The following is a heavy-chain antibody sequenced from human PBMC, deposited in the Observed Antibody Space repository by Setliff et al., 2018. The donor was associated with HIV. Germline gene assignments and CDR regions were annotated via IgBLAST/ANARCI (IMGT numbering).Heavy chain of an antibody. V-gene: IGHV4-61*09. Sequence: SETLSLTCTVSGGSINSGSYYWTWIRQPAGKGLEWIGHIYTSGSTNYNPSLQSRVTMSVDTSKNQFSLRLSSVTAADTAMYYCVHSLLGAPMVDYWGQGTLVTVSS. J-gene: IGHJ4*02. D-gene: IGHD3-16*01. CDR3: VHSLLGAPMVDY. CDR2: IYTSGST. CDR1: GGSINSGSYY.